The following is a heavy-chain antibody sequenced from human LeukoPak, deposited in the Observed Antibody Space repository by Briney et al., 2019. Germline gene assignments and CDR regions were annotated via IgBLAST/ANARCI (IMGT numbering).Heavy chain of an antibody. J-gene: IGHJ6*02. Sequence: PGGSLRLSCAASGFTFSSYSMNWVRQAPGKGLEWVSSISSSSSYIYYADSVKGRFTISRDNSKNTLYLQMNSLRAEDTAVYYCARDSLGYDFWSGYYSSTSRYYYYGMDVWGQGTTVTVSS. CDR2: ISSSSSYI. V-gene: IGHV3-21*01. CDR1: GFTFSSYS. CDR3: ARDSLGYDFWSGYYSSTSRYYYYGMDV. D-gene: IGHD3-3*01.